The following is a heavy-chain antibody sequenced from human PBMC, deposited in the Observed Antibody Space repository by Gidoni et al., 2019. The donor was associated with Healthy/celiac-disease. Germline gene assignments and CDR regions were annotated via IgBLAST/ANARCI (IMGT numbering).Heavy chain of an antibody. D-gene: IGHD6-13*01. CDR1: GGSISSYY. CDR3: ARDLRRAGGMDV. J-gene: IGHJ6*02. V-gene: IGHV4-59*01. Sequence: QVQLQESGPGLVKPSETLSLTCTVSGGSISSYYWSWIRQPPGKGLEWIGYIYYSGSTNYNPSLKSRVTISVDTSKNQFSLKLSSVTAADTAVYYCARDLRRAGGMDVWGQGTTVTVSS. CDR2: IYYSGST.